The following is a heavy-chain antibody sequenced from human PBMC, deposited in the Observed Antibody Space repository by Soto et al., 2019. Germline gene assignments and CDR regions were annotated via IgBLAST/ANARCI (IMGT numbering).Heavy chain of an antibody. CDR2: INAGNGNT. CDR1: GYTFTSYA. CDR3: ARDYGYSSSWYYFDY. D-gene: IGHD6-13*01. J-gene: IGHJ4*02. Sequence: ASVKVSCKASGYTFTSYAMHWVRQAPGQGHEWMGWINAGNGNTKYSQKFQGRVTITRDTSASTAYMELSSLRSEDTAVYYCARDYGYSSSWYYFDYWGQGTLVTVSS. V-gene: IGHV1-3*01.